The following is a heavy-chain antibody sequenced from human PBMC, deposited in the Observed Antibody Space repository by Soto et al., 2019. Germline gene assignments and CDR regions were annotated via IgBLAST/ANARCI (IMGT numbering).Heavy chain of an antibody. CDR2: IKTDGSAT. CDR1: GFTFGSYW. CDR3: ARAGYCGPGCYYYFDY. Sequence: EVQLVESGGGLVQPGGSLRLSCAVSGFTFGSYWMNWVRLIPGKGLEWVAYIKTDGSATYYVDSVKGRFTISRDNAKNSLYLQMNSLRVEDTSVYYCARAGYCGPGCYYYFDYWGQGTLVTGSS. V-gene: IGHV3-7*01. D-gene: IGHD2-21*02. J-gene: IGHJ4*02.